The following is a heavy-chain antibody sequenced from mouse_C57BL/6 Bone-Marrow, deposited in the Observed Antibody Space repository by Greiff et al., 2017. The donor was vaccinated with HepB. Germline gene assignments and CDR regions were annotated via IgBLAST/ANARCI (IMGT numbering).Heavy chain of an antibody. V-gene: IGHV1-53*01. D-gene: IGHD1-1*01. J-gene: IGHJ3*01. Sequence: QVQLQQPGTELVKPGASVKLSCTASGYTFTSYWMHWVKQRPGQGLEWIGNINPSNGGTNYNEKFKSKATLTVDKSSSTAYMPLSSLTSEDSAVYYCARWGGGSSYGFAYWGQGTLVTVSA. CDR3: ARWGGGSSYGFAY. CDR1: GYTFTSYW. CDR2: INPSNGGT.